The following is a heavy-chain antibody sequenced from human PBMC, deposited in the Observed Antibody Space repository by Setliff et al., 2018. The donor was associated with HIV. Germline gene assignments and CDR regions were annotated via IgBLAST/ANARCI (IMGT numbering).Heavy chain of an antibody. J-gene: IGHJ3*01. CDR2: FDPEDGET. Sequence: ASVKVSCKVSGYTLTELSMHWVRQAPGKGLEWMGGFDPEDGETIYAQKFQGRVTMTEDTSTDTAYMDLSSLRSEDTAVYYCVKHFWTDYYDWRDTGAFDLWGQGTMVTVSS. CDR3: VKHFWTDYYDWRDTGAFDL. CDR1: GYTLTELS. D-gene: IGHD3-22*01. V-gene: IGHV1-24*01.